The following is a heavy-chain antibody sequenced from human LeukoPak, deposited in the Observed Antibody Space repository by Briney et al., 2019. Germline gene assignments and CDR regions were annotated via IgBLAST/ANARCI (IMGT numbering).Heavy chain of an antibody. CDR3: ATPGVFRFLEWLPNPFDY. CDR2: ISGSGGST. Sequence: GGSLRLSCAASGFTFSSYAMSWVRQAPGKGLEWVSAISGSGGSTYYADSVKGRFTISRDNSKNTLYLQMNSLRAEDTAVYYCATPGVFRFLEWLPNPFDYWGQGTLVTVSS. J-gene: IGHJ4*02. CDR1: GFTFSSYA. V-gene: IGHV3-23*01. D-gene: IGHD3-3*01.